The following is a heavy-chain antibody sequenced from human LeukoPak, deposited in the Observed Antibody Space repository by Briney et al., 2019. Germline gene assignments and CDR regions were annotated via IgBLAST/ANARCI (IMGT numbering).Heavy chain of an antibody. CDR3: ARGIRDYDSSGYYFDY. CDR1: GGSFSGYY. V-gene: IGHV4-34*01. CDR2: INHSGST. D-gene: IGHD3-22*01. Sequence: SETLSLTCAVYGGSFSGYYWSWIRQPPGKGLEWIGEINHSGSTNYNPSLKSRVTISVDTSKNEFSLKPSSLTAADTAVYYCARGIRDYDSSGYYFDYWGQGTLVTVSS. J-gene: IGHJ4*02.